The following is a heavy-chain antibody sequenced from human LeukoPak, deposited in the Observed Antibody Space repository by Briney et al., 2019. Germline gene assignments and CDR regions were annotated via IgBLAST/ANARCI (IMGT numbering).Heavy chain of an antibody. CDR2: PYYSGTT. CDR3: ARDDSSGRMDV. Sequence: SQTLSLTCAVSGGSISSGGYSWSWIRQPPGKGLEWIGSPYYSGTTHYNPSLKSRVTISVDTSKNQFSLKLSSVTAADTAIYYCARDDSSGRMDVWGQGTTVTVSS. J-gene: IGHJ6*02. V-gene: IGHV4-30-2*03. CDR1: GGSISSGGYS. D-gene: IGHD3-22*01.